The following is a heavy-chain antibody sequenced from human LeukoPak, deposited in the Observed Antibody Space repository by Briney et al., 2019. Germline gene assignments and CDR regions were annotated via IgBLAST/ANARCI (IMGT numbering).Heavy chain of an antibody. Sequence: GGSLRLSCAASGFTFSSYAMSWVRQAPGKGLEWLSAISGRAGSTYYADSVKGRFTISRDNSKNTLYLQMNSLRAEDTAVYYCGKDQNVAAAGVPYDYWGQGTLVTVSS. CDR2: ISGRAGST. CDR1: GFTFSSYA. J-gene: IGHJ4*02. CDR3: GKDQNVAAAGVPYDY. V-gene: IGHV3-23*01. D-gene: IGHD6-13*01.